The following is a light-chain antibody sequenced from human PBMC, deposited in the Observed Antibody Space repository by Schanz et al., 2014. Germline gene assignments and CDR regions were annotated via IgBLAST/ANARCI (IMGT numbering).Light chain of an antibody. CDR1: QSISNW. CDR3: QQYSSYSGT. J-gene: IGKJ1*01. V-gene: IGKV1-5*03. CDR2: KAS. Sequence: DIQMTQSPSTLSASVGDRVTITCRASQSISNWLAWYQQKPGKAPKPLIYKASSLEGGVPSRFSGSGSGTEFTLTISSLQPDDFATYYCQQYSSYSGTFGQGTKVEIK.